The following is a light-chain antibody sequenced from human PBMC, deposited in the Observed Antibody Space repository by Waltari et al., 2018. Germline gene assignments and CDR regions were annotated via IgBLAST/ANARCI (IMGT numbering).Light chain of an antibody. J-gene: IGKJ2*03. CDR2: WAS. CDR1: QSVLYNFNNKNY. CDR3: QQYLTLPYS. V-gene: IGKV4-1*01. Sequence: EMTQSPDSLPVSLGERATINCKSSQSVLYNFNNKNYLAWFQLKPGQPPKLPIRWASSREPGVPDRFSGSGSGTDFTLTISSLQTEDVAVYYCQQYLTLPYSFGQGTKLEIK.